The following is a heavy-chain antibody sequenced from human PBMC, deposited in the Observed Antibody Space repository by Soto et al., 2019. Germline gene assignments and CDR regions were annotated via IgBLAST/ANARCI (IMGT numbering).Heavy chain of an antibody. D-gene: IGHD1-1*01. CDR2: ISYDGSNK. CDR1: GFTFSSYG. CDR3: AKDSTTYWYFDP. Sequence: QVQLVESGGGVVQPGRSLRLSCAASGFTFSSYGMHWVRQAPGKGLEWVAVISYDGSNKYYADSVKGRFTISRDNSKNTLYLQMNSLRAEDTAVYYCAKDSTTYWYFDPWGRGTLVTVSS. J-gene: IGHJ2*01. V-gene: IGHV3-30*18.